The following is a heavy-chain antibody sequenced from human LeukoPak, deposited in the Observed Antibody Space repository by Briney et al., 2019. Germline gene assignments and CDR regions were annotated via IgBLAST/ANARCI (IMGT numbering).Heavy chain of an antibody. D-gene: IGHD3-22*01. Sequence: QPGRSLRPSCAASGFTFNDHAMYWVRQAPGKGLEWVSGINWNSDNIGYADSVKGRFTISRDDAKNSLFLQMNSLRAEDTALYYCARASYYYDTTGLGAVDFWGQGTMVTVSS. CDR3: ARASYYYDTTGLGAVDF. V-gene: IGHV3-9*01. CDR2: INWNSDNI. J-gene: IGHJ3*01. CDR1: GFTFNDHA.